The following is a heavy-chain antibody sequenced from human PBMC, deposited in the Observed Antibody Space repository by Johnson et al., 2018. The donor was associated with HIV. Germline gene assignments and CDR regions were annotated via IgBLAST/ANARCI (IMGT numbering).Heavy chain of an antibody. CDR3: ARGRNAFDI. CDR2: ISYDGGLK. J-gene: IGHJ3*02. Sequence: VQLVESGGGVVQPGRSLRLSCAASGFSFSSYAMHWVRQAPGKGLELVTVISYDGGLKYYEDSVKGRFTISRDNSKNSLYLQMNSRRAEDTAVYYCARGRNAFDIWGQGTMVTVSS. V-gene: IGHV3-30*04. CDR1: GFSFSSYA.